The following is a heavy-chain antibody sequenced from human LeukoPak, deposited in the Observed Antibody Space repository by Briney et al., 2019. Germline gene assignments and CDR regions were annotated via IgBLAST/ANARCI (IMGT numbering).Heavy chain of an antibody. D-gene: IGHD5-12*01. J-gene: IGHJ5*02. Sequence: ASVKVSCKASGGTFSNLAISWVRQAPGQGLEWMGGIIPLFDTANYAQKFQGRVTMTTDTSTSTAYMELRSLRSDDTAVYYCARDRGHRRLRRDNWFDPWGQGTLVTVSS. V-gene: IGHV1-69*05. CDR2: IIPLFDTA. CDR1: GGTFSNLA. CDR3: ARDRGHRRLRRDNWFDP.